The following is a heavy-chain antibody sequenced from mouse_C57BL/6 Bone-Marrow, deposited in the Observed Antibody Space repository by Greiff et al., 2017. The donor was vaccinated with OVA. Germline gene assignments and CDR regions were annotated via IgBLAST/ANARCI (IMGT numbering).Heavy chain of an antibody. J-gene: IGHJ4*01. CDR3: ARHETYYSNYYAMDY. Sequence: EVKLMESGGGLVQPGGSLKLSCAASGFTFSDYGMAWVRQAPRKGPEWVAFISNLAYSIYYADTVTGRFTISRENAKNTLYLEMSSLRSEDTAMYYCARHETYYSNYYAMDYWGQGTSVTVSS. CDR1: GFTFSDYG. V-gene: IGHV5-15*01. CDR2: ISNLAYSI. D-gene: IGHD2-5*01.